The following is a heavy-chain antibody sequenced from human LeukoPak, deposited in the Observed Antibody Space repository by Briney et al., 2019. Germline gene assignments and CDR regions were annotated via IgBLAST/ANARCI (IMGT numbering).Heavy chain of an antibody. Sequence: PGGSLRLSCAASGFTFSSYAMSWVRQAPGKGLEWVSAISGSGGSTYYADSVKGRFTISRDNSKNTLYLQMSSLRAEDTAVYYCASSRGIYDILTGYYDNYYMDVWGKGTTVTVSS. CDR1: GFTFSSYA. V-gene: IGHV3-23*01. CDR2: ISGSGGST. J-gene: IGHJ6*03. D-gene: IGHD3-9*01. CDR3: ASSRGIYDILTGYYDNYYMDV.